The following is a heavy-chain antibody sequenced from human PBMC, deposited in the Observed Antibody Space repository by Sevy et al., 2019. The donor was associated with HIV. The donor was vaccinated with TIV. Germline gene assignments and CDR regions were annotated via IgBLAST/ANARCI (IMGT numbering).Heavy chain of an antibody. V-gene: IGHV3-23*01. J-gene: IGHJ3*01. Sequence: GGSLRLSCAASGFTFNTHVMNWVRQAPGKGLEWVSSISGFGNTYYADSVRGRFTISRDNAKNTLYLQMNSLRADDRAVYYCAKVVYPALESMMEVTVRSLKGFDVWGQGTMVTVSS. D-gene: IGHD3-22*01. CDR2: ISGFGNT. CDR3: AKVVYPALESMMEVTVRSLKGFDV. CDR1: GFTFNTHV.